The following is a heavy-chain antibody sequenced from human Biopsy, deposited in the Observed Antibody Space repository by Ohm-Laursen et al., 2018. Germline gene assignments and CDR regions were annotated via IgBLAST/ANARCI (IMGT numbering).Heavy chain of an antibody. J-gene: IGHJ4*02. Sequence: SLRLSCAASGFTFSTYWMTWVRQAPGKGLEWVANINQDGSEKYYVDSVKGRFTISRDNAKDSLDLQMSSLRVEDTALYYCASAHQYCSATTCNGGSGFWGQGALVTVSS. CDR2: INQDGSEK. D-gene: IGHD2-15*01. CDR1: GFTFSTYW. CDR3: ASAHQYCSATTCNGGSGF. V-gene: IGHV3-7*01.